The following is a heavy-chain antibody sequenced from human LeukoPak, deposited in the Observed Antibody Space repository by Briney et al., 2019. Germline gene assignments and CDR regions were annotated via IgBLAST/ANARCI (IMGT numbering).Heavy chain of an antibody. CDR2: INHSGST. CDR1: GGSFSGYY. D-gene: IGHD3-22*01. J-gene: IGHJ4*02. CDR3: ARGPLDYDSSGYNDY. V-gene: IGHV4-34*01. Sequence: SETLSLTCAVYGGSFSGYYWSWIRQPPGKGLEWIGEINHSGSTNYNPSLKSRVTISVDTSENQFSLKLSSVTAADTAVYYCARGPLDYDSSGYNDYWGQGTLVTVSS.